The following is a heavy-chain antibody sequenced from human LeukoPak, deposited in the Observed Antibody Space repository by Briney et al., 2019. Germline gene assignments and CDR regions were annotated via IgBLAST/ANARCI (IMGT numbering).Heavy chain of an antibody. D-gene: IGHD1-26*01. J-gene: IGHJ4*02. V-gene: IGHV3-23*01. CDR3: AEVPQRGSPYYSDY. CDR1: GFSFISYT. CDR2: ISGSGGST. Sequence: GGSLRLSCVDSGFSFISYTMCRVCQAPGKGLEWVSRISGSGGSTFYVDSVKGRFTLSRDNTKNTLYLQMNSLRAEDTALYYCAEVPQRGSPYYSDYWGQGTLVTVSS.